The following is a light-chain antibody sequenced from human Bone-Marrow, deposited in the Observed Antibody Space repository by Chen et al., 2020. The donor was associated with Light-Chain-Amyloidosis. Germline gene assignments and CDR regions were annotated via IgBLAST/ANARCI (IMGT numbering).Light chain of an antibody. V-gene: IGLV3-21*02. CDR1: NIGSTS. CDR2: DDS. Sequence: SYVLTQPSSVSVAPGQTATIACGGNNIGSTSVHWYQQTPGQAPLLVVYDDSDRPSVVPERLSGTSSGNTATLSISRVEAGDEADYYCQVWDRSSDRSVFGGGTKLTVL. CDR3: QVWDRSSDRSV. J-gene: IGLJ3*02.